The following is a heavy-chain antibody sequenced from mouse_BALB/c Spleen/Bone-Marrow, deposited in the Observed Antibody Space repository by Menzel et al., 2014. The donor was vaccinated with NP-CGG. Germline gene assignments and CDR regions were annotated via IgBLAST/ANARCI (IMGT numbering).Heavy chain of an antibody. D-gene: IGHD1-1*01. J-gene: IGHJ4*01. Sequence: EVQLQESGPELVKPGASVKISCKASGYSFTGYTMNWVKQSHGKNLEWIGLINPYNGGTSYNQKFKGKATLTVDKSSSTAFMELLSLTSEDSAVYYCARGPHYYGSRDYAMDYWGQGTSVTVSS. CDR2: INPYNGGT. CDR3: ARGPHYYGSRDYAMDY. V-gene: IGHV1-37*01. CDR1: GYSFTGYT.